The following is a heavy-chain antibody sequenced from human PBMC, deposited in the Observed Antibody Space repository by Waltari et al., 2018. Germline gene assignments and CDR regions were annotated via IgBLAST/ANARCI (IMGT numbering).Heavy chain of an antibody. CDR1: GFTFSSYS. J-gene: IGHJ4*02. Sequence: EVQLVESGGGLVKPGGSLRLSCAASGFTFSSYSMNWVRQAPGKGLEWVSSISSISSYIYYADSVKGRVTISRDNAKNSLYLQMNSLRAEDTAVYYCAREPGGDFDYWGQGTLVTVSS. CDR2: ISSISSYI. CDR3: AREPGGDFDY. D-gene: IGHD3-16*01. V-gene: IGHV3-21*01.